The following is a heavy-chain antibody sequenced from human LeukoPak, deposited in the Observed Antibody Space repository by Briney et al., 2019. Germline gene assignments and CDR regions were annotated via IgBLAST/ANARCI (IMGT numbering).Heavy chain of an antibody. V-gene: IGHV3-23*01. CDR3: AKVSLGYCSGGSCFYKWYFDY. Sequence: GGSLRLSCAASGFTFSSYAMSWVRQAPGKGLEWVSAISGSGGSTYYADSVKGRFTISRDNSKNTLYLQMNSLRAEDTAVYYCAKVSLGYCSGGSCFYKWYFDYWGQGTLVTASS. D-gene: IGHD2-15*01. J-gene: IGHJ4*02. CDR1: GFTFSSYA. CDR2: ISGSGGST.